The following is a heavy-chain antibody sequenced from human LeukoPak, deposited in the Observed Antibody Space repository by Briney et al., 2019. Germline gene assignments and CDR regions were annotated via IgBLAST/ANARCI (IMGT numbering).Heavy chain of an antibody. D-gene: IGHD3-10*01. CDR3: ARRPYYYGSGSSYFDY. J-gene: IGHJ4*02. CDR1: GGSFSHYY. Sequence: PSETLSLTCAVYGGSFSHYYWSWIRQPPGKGLEWIGEINHSGSTNYDPSLKSRVTISVDTSKNQFSLNLTSVTAADTAIYYCARRPYYYGSGSSYFDYWGQGTLVTVSS. CDR2: INHSGST. V-gene: IGHV4-34*01.